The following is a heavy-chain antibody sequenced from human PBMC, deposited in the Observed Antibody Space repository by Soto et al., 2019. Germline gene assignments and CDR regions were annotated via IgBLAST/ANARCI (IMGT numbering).Heavy chain of an antibody. CDR3: ARDLYRMGYYYDSSGYQGLDP. Sequence: ASVKVSCKASGGTFSSYAISWVRQAPGQGLEWIGGIIPIFGTANYAQKFQGRVTITADESTSTAYMELSSLRSEDTAVYYCARDLYRMGYYYDSSGYQGLDPWGQGTLVTVSS. J-gene: IGHJ5*02. V-gene: IGHV1-69*13. D-gene: IGHD3-22*01. CDR1: GGTFSSYA. CDR2: IIPIFGTA.